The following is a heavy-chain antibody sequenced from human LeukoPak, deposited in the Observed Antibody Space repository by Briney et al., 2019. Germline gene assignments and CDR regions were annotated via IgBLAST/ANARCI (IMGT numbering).Heavy chain of an antibody. J-gene: IGHJ3*02. Sequence: PGGSLRLSCAASGFTFSSYSMNWVRQAPGKGLEWVANIKQDGSEKYYVDSVKGRFTISRDNAKNSLYLQMNSLRAEDTAVYYCARVTVDKYYDFWSGYYGMDAFDIWGQGTMVTVSS. CDR3: ARVTVDKYYDFWSGYYGMDAFDI. D-gene: IGHD3-3*01. CDR1: GFTFSSYS. CDR2: IKQDGSEK. V-gene: IGHV3-7*01.